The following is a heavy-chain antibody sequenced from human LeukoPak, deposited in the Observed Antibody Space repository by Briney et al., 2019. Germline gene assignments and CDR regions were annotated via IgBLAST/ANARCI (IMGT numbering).Heavy chain of an antibody. CDR1: GYSINSGYY. CDR2: IYHSGST. Sequence: SETLSLTCTVSGYSINSGYYWGWIRQPPGKGLEWIGSIYHSGSTFYNPSLKSRVTLSVDTSKSQFSLKLRSVTAADTALYYCAREQHLSIWGQGTMLTVSS. J-gene: IGHJ3*02. CDR3: AREQHLSI. V-gene: IGHV4-38-2*02.